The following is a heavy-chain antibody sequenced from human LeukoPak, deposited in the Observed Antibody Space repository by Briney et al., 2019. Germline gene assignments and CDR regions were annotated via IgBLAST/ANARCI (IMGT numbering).Heavy chain of an antibody. CDR3: ASDTGYSSSKTGDY. D-gene: IGHD6-13*01. J-gene: IGHJ4*02. CDR1: GYTFTGYY. V-gene: IGHV1-2*06. Sequence: ASVKVSCKASGYTFTGYYMHWVRQAPGQGLEWMGRINPNSGGTNYAQKFQGRVTMTRDTSISTAYMELSRLRCDDSAVYYCASDTGYSSSKTGDYWGQGTLVTVSS. CDR2: INPNSGGT.